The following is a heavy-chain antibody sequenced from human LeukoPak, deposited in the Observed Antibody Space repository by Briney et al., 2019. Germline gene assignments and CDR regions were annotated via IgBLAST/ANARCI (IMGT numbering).Heavy chain of an antibody. Sequence: SETLSLTCAVYGGSFSGYYWSWIRQPPGKGLEWIGEINHSGSTNYNPSLKSRVTISVDTSKNQFFLKLSSVTAADTAVYYCARGSAGYSSGWYGKTVYYFDYWGQGTLVTVSS. CDR3: ARGSAGYSSGWYGKTVYYFDY. V-gene: IGHV4-34*01. J-gene: IGHJ4*02. CDR1: GGSFSGYY. D-gene: IGHD6-19*01. CDR2: INHSGST.